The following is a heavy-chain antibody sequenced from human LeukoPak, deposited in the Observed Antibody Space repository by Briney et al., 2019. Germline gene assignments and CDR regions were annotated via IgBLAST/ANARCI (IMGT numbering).Heavy chain of an antibody. Sequence: RGSLRLSCAASGFTFSSYNMNWVRQAPGKGLEWVSSISGSSSFISYADSMQGRFTISRDNARNSLYLQMNSLRAEDTAVYYCARDGLQAYYDSSGFFDYWGQGTLVTVSS. J-gene: IGHJ4*02. V-gene: IGHV3-21*01. D-gene: IGHD3-22*01. CDR3: ARDGLQAYYDSSGFFDY. CDR2: ISGSSSFI. CDR1: GFTFSSYN.